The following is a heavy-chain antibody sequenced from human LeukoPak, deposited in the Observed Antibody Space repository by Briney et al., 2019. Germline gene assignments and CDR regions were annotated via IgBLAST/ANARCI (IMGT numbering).Heavy chain of an antibody. CDR1: GFTFSSYW. CDR3: ARDFYGSGTYFDY. Sequence: GGSLRLSCATSGFTFSSYWMSWVRQAPGKGLEWVANIKEDGSEKYYVDSVKGRFTISRDNAMNSLYLQMNSLRAEDTALYYCARDFYGSGTYFDYWGQGTLVTVSS. J-gene: IGHJ4*02. CDR2: IKEDGSEK. V-gene: IGHV3-7*01. D-gene: IGHD3-10*01.